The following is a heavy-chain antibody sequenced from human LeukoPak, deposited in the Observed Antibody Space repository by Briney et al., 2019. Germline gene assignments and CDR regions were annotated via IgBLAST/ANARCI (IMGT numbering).Heavy chain of an antibody. Sequence: HPGGSLRLSCAASGFTFSSYSMNWVRQAPGKGLEWVSYISSSSSTIYYADSVKGRFTISRDNAKNSLYLQMNSLRAEDTAVYYCARKYDFWSGLIDYFDYWGQGTLVTVSS. J-gene: IGHJ4*02. V-gene: IGHV3-48*01. CDR3: ARKYDFWSGLIDYFDY. CDR2: ISSSSSTI. CDR1: GFTFSSYS. D-gene: IGHD3-3*01.